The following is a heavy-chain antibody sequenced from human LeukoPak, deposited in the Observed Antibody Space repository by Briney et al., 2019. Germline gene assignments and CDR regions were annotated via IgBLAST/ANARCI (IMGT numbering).Heavy chain of an antibody. CDR2: ISWNSGNI. D-gene: IGHD3-16*02. V-gene: IGHV3-9*01. CDR3: TRASPPFGGVVAPSYYYDY. J-gene: IGHJ4*02. Sequence: GGSLRLSCTASGFKFDDYGMHWVRHAPGKGLEWVSGISWNSGNIGYADSVEGRFTISRDNAKNSLYLQMDSLRPEDTALFYCTRASPPFGGVVAPSYYYDYWGQGTLVTVSS. CDR1: GFKFDDYG.